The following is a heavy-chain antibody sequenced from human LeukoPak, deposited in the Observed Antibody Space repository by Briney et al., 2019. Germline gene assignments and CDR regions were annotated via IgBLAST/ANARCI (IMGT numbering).Heavy chain of an antibody. J-gene: IGHJ5*02. V-gene: IGHV3-30-3*01. CDR1: GFTFSSYA. Sequence: GGSLSLSCAASGFTFSSYAMHWFRQAPGKGLEWVAAISYDGSNKYYADSVKGRFTISRDNSKNTLYLQMNSLRAEDTAVYYCARAQFDPWGQGTLVTVSS. CDR2: ISYDGSNK. CDR3: ARAQFDP.